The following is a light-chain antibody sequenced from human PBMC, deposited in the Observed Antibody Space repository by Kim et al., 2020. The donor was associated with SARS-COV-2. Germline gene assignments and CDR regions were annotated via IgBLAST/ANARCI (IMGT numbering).Light chain of an antibody. CDR2: VNSDGSH. CDR1: SGHSSYS. V-gene: IGLV4-69*01. J-gene: IGLJ3*02. CDR3: QTWGTGIWV. Sequence: QLVLTQSPSASASLGASVKLTCTLSSGHSSYSIAWHQQQPEKGPRYLLRVNSDGSHNKGDGIPDRSSGSSSGAERYITISSLQSEDEADYCCQTWGTGIWVFGGGTKLTVL.